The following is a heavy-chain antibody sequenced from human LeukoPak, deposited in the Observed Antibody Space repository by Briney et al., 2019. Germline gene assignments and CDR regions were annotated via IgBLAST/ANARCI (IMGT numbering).Heavy chain of an antibody. D-gene: IGHD2-2*02. V-gene: IGHV3-33*01. CDR3: ARGKVLYAAFDY. Sequence: PGRALRLSCAASGFTFSSFGMHWVRPAPARGLEWVAVIWYDGSNKNYADSVKGRFTISRDNSKNTLYLQMNSLRAEDTAVYYCARGKVLYAAFDYWGQGALVTVSS. CDR1: GFTFSSFG. J-gene: IGHJ4*02. CDR2: IWYDGSNK.